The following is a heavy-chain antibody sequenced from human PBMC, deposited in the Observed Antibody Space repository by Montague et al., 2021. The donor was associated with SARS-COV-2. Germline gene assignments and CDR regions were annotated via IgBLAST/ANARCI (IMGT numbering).Heavy chain of an antibody. J-gene: IGHJ4*02. Sequence: CAISGDSVSINTAARNSTRQSPSRGPEWLGMTYYRSKWYYDYAVSVKSRMTISPDTSKNQFSLQLSSVTPEDRAVYYCARDPRYSLSWSFDYWGQGTLVTVSS. V-gene: IGHV6-1*01. D-gene: IGHD6-13*01. CDR2: TYYRSKWYY. CDR1: GDSVSINTAA. CDR3: ARDPRYSLSWSFDY.